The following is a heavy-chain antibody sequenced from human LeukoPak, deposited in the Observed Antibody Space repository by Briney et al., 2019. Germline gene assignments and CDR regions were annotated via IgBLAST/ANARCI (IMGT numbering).Heavy chain of an antibody. CDR3: ARDLSSGWGFDY. J-gene: IGHJ4*02. Sequence: EASETLSLTCTVSGGSISSYYWSWIRQPPGKGLEWIGYIYYSGSTNYNPSLKSRVTISVDTSKNQFSLKLGSVTAADTAVYYCARDLSSGWGFDYWGQGTLVTVSS. D-gene: IGHD6-19*01. CDR1: GGSISSYY. V-gene: IGHV4-59*01. CDR2: IYYSGST.